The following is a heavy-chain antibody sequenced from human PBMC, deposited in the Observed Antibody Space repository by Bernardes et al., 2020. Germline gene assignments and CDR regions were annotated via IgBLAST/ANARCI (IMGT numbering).Heavy chain of an antibody. J-gene: IGHJ6*03. V-gene: IGHV3-7*03. CDR3: ARGQYSSSWYDYYYYMDV. Sequence: GGSLRLSRAASGFTFSSYWMRWVRQAPGKGLEWVANLKQDGSEKYYVDSVKGRFTISRDNAKNSLYLQMNSLRAEDTAVYYCARGQYSSSWYDYYYYMDVWGKGTTVTGS. CDR2: LKQDGSEK. CDR1: GFTFSSYW. D-gene: IGHD6-13*01.